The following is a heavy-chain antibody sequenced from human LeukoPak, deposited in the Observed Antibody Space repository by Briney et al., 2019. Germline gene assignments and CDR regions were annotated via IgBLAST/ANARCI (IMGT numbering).Heavy chain of an antibody. Sequence: SGGSLRLSCAASGFSVGDKYMSWVRQAPGKGLEWVSLIYSAGDTFYSDSVRGRFTVSRDNSKNTLYLQMNGLRAEDTAFYYCARDSNAFPDFFDVWGQGRMVTVAS. V-gene: IGHV3-53*01. CDR1: GFSVGDKY. CDR3: ARDSNAFPDFFDV. D-gene: IGHD3-3*01. J-gene: IGHJ4*02. CDR2: IYSAGDT.